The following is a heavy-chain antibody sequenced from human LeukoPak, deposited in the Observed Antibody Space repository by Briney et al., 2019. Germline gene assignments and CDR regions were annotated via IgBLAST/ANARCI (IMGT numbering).Heavy chain of an antibody. CDR3: ARGVRIAAAAGDYFDY. CDR1: GFTVSSNY. D-gene: IGHD6-13*01. Sequence: GGSLRLSCAASGFTVSSNYMSWVRQAPGKGLEWVSVIYSGGSTYYADSVKGRFTISRDNSKDTLYLQMNSLRAEDTAVYYCARGVRIAAAAGDYFDYWGQGTLVTVSS. V-gene: IGHV3-66*01. CDR2: IYSGGST. J-gene: IGHJ4*02.